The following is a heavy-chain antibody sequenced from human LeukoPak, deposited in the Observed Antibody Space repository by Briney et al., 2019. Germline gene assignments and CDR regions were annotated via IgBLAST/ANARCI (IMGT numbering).Heavy chain of an antibody. CDR2: IKSDGITI. D-gene: IGHD4-17*01. J-gene: IGHJ6*02. V-gene: IGHV3-74*01. CDR3: ARGAVTTNYYYYGMDV. CDR1: GFTFSNYM. Sequence: PGGSLRLSCAASGFTFSNYMMHWVRQAPGKGLVWVSRIKSDGITITYADSVKGRFTISRDNSKNTLYLQMNSLRVEDTAVYYCARGAVTTNYYYYGMDVWGQGTTVTVSS.